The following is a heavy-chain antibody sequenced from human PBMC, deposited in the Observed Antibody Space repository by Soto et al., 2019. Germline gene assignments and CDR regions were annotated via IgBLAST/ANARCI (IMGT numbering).Heavy chain of an antibody. CDR3: AMGDCSSTSCYGSYFDY. V-gene: IGHV4-39*01. CDR1: GGSISSSSYY. D-gene: IGHD2-2*01. J-gene: IGHJ4*02. CDR2: IYYSGST. Sequence: PSETLSLTCTVSGGSISSSSYYWGWIRQPPGKGLEWIGSIYYSGSTYYNPSLKSRVTISVDTSKNQFSLKLSSVTAADTAVYYCAMGDCSSTSCYGSYFDYWGQGTLVTVSS.